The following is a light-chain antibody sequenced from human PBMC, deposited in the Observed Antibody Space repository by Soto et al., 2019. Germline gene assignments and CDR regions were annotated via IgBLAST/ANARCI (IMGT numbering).Light chain of an antibody. Sequence: QSALTQPPSVSGYPGQSVPSSCTGTSSDVGYYNRVSWYQQPPGTAPKLMVFEVSNRPSGVPDRFSGSKSGNTASLTISGLQAEDEDYYYCSSYTTSSTLVFGGGTMLAVL. CDR2: EVS. J-gene: IGLJ2*01. CDR1: SSDVGYYNR. V-gene: IGLV2-18*02. CDR3: SSYTTSSTLV.